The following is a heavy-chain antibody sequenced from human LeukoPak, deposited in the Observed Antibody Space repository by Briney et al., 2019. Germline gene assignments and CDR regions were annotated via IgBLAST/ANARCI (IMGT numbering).Heavy chain of an antibody. CDR2: INPNSGGT. V-gene: IGHV1-2*02. J-gene: IGHJ4*02. CDR1: GYTFTGYY. D-gene: IGHD6-6*01. CDR3: ARAPTEVVAARPVVPDY. Sequence: ASVKVSCKASGYTFTGYYMHWVRQAPGQGLEWMGWINPNSGGTNNAQKFQGRVTMTRDTSISTAYMELSRLRSDDTAVYYCARAPTEVVAARPVVPDYWGQGTLVTVSS.